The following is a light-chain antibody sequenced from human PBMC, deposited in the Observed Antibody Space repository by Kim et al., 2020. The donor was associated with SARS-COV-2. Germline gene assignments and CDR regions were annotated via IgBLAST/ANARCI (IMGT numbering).Light chain of an antibody. J-gene: IGKJ5*01. Sequence: PGETATVSCRASESVDSSKLHWYQQKPGQAPRLLIFGASSRATGIPDRFSGSGSGTDFPLTISRLEPEDFAVYYCQQFGGSPPITFGQGTRLEIK. V-gene: IGKV3-20*01. CDR3: QQFGGSPPIT. CDR2: GAS. CDR1: ESVDSSK.